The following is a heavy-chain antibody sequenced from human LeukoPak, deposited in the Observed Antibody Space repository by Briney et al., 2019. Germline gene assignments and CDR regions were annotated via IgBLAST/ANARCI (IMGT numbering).Heavy chain of an antibody. J-gene: IGHJ4*02. CDR2: ISQSGST. CDR3: ARDSAVLGGTFFDV. Sequence: SETLSLTCALYGGSFSGYYWSWIRHFSGKGLEWIGEISQSGSTMYTASLKNRVTISFDTSKNQFSLNLRSVTAADTAVYYCARDSAVLGGTFFDVWGQGTLVTVSS. V-gene: IGHV4-34*01. CDR1: GGSFSGYY. D-gene: IGHD3-16*01.